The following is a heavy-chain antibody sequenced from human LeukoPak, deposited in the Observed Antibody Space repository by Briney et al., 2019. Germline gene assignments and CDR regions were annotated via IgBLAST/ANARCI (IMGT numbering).Heavy chain of an antibody. V-gene: IGHV3-11*01. CDR1: GFTFSDYY. CDR3: VKRTVNYPFDF. D-gene: IGHD1-7*01. J-gene: IGHJ4*02. Sequence: GGSLRLSCAASGFTFSDYYMSWIRQAPGKGLEWVSYISSSGSTIYYADSVKGRFTISRDNSENTLYLQMNSLRAEDTAVYYCVKRTVNYPFDFWGQGTLLTVSS. CDR2: ISSSGSTI.